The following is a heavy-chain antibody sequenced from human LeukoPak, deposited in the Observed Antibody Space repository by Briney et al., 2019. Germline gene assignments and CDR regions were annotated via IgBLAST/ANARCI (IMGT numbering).Heavy chain of an antibody. CDR2: ISGNGGNT. Sequence: GGSLRLSCAASGFTFSSYAITWVRQAPGKGPEWVSGISGNGGNTYYADSMKGRFTISRDNSKNTLCLQMNSLRAEDTAVYYCAKSLELPVRPPPYYFDYWGQGTLVTVSS. J-gene: IGHJ4*02. CDR3: AKSLELPVRPPPYYFDY. CDR1: GFTFSSYA. D-gene: IGHD1-7*01. V-gene: IGHV3-23*01.